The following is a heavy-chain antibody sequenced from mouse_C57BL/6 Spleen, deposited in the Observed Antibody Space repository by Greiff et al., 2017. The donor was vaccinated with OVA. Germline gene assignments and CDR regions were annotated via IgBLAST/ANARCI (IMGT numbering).Heavy chain of an antibody. CDR2: IWRGGST. D-gene: IGHD1-1*01. Sequence: VKLVESGPGLVQPSQSLSITCTVSGFSLTSYGVHWVRQSPGKGLEWLGVIWRGGSTDYNAAFISRLSISKDNSKSQVFFKMNSLQADDTAIYYCARNYNYEGYFDVWGTGTTVTVSS. CDR1: GFSLTSYG. J-gene: IGHJ1*03. V-gene: IGHV2-2*01. CDR3: ARNYNYEGYFDV.